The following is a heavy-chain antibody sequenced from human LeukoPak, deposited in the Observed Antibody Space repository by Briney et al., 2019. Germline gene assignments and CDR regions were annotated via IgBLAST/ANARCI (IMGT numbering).Heavy chain of an antibody. CDR1: GGSISSYY. Sequence: SETLSLTCTVSGGSISSYYWSWIRQPPGKGLEWIGYIYSSGSTNYNPSLKSRVTISVDTSKNQFSLKLSSVTAADTAVYYCARDRYSRFDPWGQGTLVTVSS. CDR2: IYSSGST. J-gene: IGHJ5*02. D-gene: IGHD3-9*01. CDR3: ARDRYSRFDP. V-gene: IGHV4-59*01.